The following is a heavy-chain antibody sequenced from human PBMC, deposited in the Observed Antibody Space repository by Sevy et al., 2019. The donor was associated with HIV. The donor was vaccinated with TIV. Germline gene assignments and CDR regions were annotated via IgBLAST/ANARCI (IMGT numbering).Heavy chain of an antibody. V-gene: IGHV6-1*01. J-gene: IGHJ4*02. CDR1: GDSVSSNSAA. CDR3: ARDRWELLHNYFDY. D-gene: IGHD1-26*01. Sequence: KQSQTLSLTCAISGDSVSSNSAAWNRIRQSPSRGLEWLGRTYYRSKWYNDYAVSVKSRITINPDTSKNQFSLQLNSVTPEDTAVYYCARDRWELLHNYFDYWGQGTLVTVSS. CDR2: TYYRSKWYN.